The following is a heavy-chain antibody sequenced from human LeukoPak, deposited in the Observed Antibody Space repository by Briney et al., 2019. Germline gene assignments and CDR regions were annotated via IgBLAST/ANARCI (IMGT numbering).Heavy chain of an antibody. CDR3: AKDYLPAAIGYYFDY. D-gene: IGHD2-2*02. CDR1: GFTFSSYA. Sequence: PGRSLRLSCAASGFTFSSYAMSWVRQAPGKGLEWVSAISGSGGSTYYADSVKGRFTISRDNSKNTLYLQMNSLRAEDTAVYYCAKDYLPAAIGYYFDYWGQGTLVTVSS. V-gene: IGHV3-23*01. CDR2: ISGSGGST. J-gene: IGHJ4*02.